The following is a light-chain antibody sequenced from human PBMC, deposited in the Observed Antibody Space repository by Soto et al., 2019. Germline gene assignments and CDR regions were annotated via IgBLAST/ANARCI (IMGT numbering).Light chain of an antibody. CDR3: CSYAGSYTLVI. J-gene: IGLJ2*01. CDR1: SSDVGGYDY. CDR2: DVT. V-gene: IGLV2-11*01. Sequence: QSALTQPRSLSGSPGQSVTISCTGTSSDVGGYDYVSWYQQHPGEAPKLIIYDVTERPSGVPDRFSGSRSGNTASLTISGLQAEDEADYHCCSYAGSYTLVIFGRGTKLTVL.